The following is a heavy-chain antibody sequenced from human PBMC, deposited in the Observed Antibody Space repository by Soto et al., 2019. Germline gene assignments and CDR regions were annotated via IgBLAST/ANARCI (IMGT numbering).Heavy chain of an antibody. Sequence: QVQLQQWGAGLLKPSETLSLTCAVYGGSFSGYYWSWIRQPPGKGLEWIGEINHSGSTNYNPSLKSRVTISVDTSKNQFSLKLSSVTAADTAVYYCATPARGGSSRYWSYWGQGTLVTVSS. D-gene: IGHD6-6*01. CDR3: ATPARGGSSRYWSY. J-gene: IGHJ4*02. V-gene: IGHV4-34*01. CDR1: GGSFSGYY. CDR2: INHSGST.